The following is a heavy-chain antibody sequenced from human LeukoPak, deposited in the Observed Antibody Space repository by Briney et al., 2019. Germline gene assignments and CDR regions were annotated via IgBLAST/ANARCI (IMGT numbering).Heavy chain of an antibody. Sequence: SVKVSCKASGYTFTSYGISWVRQAPGQGLEWMGGIIPIFGTANYAQKFQGRVTITADESTSTAYMELSSLRFEDTAVYYCARVTVTGIAVAGTSFDPWGQGTLVTVSS. CDR1: GYTFTSYG. J-gene: IGHJ5*02. CDR3: ARVTVTGIAVAGTSFDP. D-gene: IGHD6-19*01. V-gene: IGHV1-69*13. CDR2: IIPIFGTA.